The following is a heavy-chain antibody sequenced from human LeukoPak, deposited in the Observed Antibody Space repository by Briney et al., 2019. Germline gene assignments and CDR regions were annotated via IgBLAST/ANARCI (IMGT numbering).Heavy chain of an antibody. CDR3: ARSIAARPPLPFDY. CDR1: GFTVSSNY. D-gene: IGHD6-6*01. CDR2: IYSGGST. Sequence: GGSLRLSCAASGFTVSSNYMSWVRQAPGKGLEWVSVIYSGGSTYYADSVKGRFTISRDNSKNTLYLQMNSLRAEDTAVYYCARSIAARPPLPFDYWGQGTLVTVSS. V-gene: IGHV3-66*02. J-gene: IGHJ4*02.